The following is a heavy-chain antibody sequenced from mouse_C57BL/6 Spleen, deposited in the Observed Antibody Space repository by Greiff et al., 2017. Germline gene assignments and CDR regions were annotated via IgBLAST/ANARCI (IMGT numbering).Heavy chain of an antibody. J-gene: IGHJ2*01. CDR2: IYPGSGST. Sequence: QVQLQQPGAELVKPGASVKMSCKASGYTFTSYWITWVKQRPGQGLEWIGDIYPGSGSTNYNEKFKSKATLTVDKSSSTAYMQLSSLTSEDSAVYYCARQCHYYRSIFDYWGQGTTLTVSS. V-gene: IGHV1-55*01. CDR3: ARQCHYYRSIFDY. CDR1: GYTFTSYW. D-gene: IGHD1-1*01.